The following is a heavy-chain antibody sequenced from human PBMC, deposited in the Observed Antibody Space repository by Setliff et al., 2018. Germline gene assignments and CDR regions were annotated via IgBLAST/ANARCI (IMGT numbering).Heavy chain of an antibody. CDR2: ISSSSSYI. CDR3: ARPNEDDYGYYDGDAFDI. Sequence: GGSLRLSCAASGLTFSSYSMNWVRQAPGKGLEWVSSISSSSSYIYYADSVKGRFTISRDNAKNSLYLQMNSLRAEDTAVHYCARPNEDDYGYYDGDAFDICGQGTMVTVSS. D-gene: IGHD4-17*01. CDR1: GLTFSSYS. J-gene: IGHJ3*02. V-gene: IGHV3-21*01.